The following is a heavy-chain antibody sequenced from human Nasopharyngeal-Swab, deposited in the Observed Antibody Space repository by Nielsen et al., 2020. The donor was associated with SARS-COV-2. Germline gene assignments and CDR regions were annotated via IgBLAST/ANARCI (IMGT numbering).Heavy chain of an antibody. Sequence: GESLKISCAASGFTFSSYWMSWVRQAPGKGLEWVSYISRSGGTKYYADSVKGRFTISRGNAKNSLYLQMNSLRAEDTAVYYCARGVYDSSGYYYPWGQGTLVTVSS. J-gene: IGHJ5*02. CDR3: ARGVYDSSGYYYP. D-gene: IGHD3-22*01. CDR2: ISRSGGTK. CDR1: GFTFSSYW. V-gene: IGHV3-48*04.